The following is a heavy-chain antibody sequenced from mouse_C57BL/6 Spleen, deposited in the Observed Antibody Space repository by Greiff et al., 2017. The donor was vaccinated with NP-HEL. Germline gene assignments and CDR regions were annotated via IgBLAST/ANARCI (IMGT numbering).Heavy chain of an antibody. CDR3: AILSTMVTSYYFDY. CDR1: GYTFTSYW. V-gene: IGHV1-69*01. J-gene: IGHJ2*01. CDR2: IDPSDSYT. D-gene: IGHD2-1*01. Sequence: VHLQQPGAELVMPGASVKLSCKASGYTFTSYWMHWVKQRPGQGLEWIGEIDPSDSYTNYNQKFKGKSTLTVDKSSSTAYMQLSSLTSEDSAVYYCAILSTMVTSYYFDYWGQGTTLTVSS.